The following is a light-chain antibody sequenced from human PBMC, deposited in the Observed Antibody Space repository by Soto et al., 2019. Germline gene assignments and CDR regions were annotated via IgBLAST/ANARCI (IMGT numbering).Light chain of an antibody. Sequence: EIVMTQSPAILSVSPGERATLSCRASQSVNSNLAWYQQNPGQAPRLLIYGASTRATGIPARFSGSGSGTEFTLTISSLQSEDFAVYYCQQYNNWPRTFGQGTKVEIK. V-gene: IGKV3-15*01. CDR2: GAS. CDR1: QSVNSN. J-gene: IGKJ1*01. CDR3: QQYNNWPRT.